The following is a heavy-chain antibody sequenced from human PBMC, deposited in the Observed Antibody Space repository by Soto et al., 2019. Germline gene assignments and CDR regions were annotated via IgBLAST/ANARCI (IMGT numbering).Heavy chain of an antibody. D-gene: IGHD1-26*01. Sequence: GGSLRLSCAASGFTFSSYPMVWVRQAPGKGLESISSISGSGTSYYADSVKGRFTIFRDNSENTLYLQMNSLRAEDTAVYYCAKVITTDISYWYGMDVWGQGTTLTTSS. CDR3: AKVITTDISYWYGMDV. J-gene: IGHJ6*02. CDR1: GFTFSSYP. CDR2: ISGSGTS. V-gene: IGHV3-23*01.